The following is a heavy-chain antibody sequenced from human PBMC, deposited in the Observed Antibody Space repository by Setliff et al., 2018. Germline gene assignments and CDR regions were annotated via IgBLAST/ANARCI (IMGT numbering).Heavy chain of an antibody. Sequence: PSETLSLTCTVSGGSVSNSGFFWGWLRQAPGKGLEWIGNLYDSGSSNYNASLKSRLIITRDTSKNQISLKLTSVTAADTAVYYCGRGFSRIEGWGNWFDPWGQGILVTVSS. V-gene: IGHV4-39*01. CDR2: LYDSGSS. D-gene: IGHD2-15*01. CDR3: GRGFSRIEGWGNWFDP. CDR1: GGSVSNSGFF. J-gene: IGHJ5*02.